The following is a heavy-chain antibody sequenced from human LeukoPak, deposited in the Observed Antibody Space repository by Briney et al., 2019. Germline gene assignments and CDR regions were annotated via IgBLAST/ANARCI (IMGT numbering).Heavy chain of an antibody. CDR1: GGTFSSYA. CDR2: IIPIFGTA. CDR3: ARDLCSGGSCYSPRGYYYYMDV. D-gene: IGHD2-15*01. V-gene: IGHV1-69*06. Sequence: GSSVKVSCKASGGTFSSYAISWVRQAPGQGLEWMGGIIPIFGTANYAQKFQGRVTITADKSTSTAYMELSSLRSDDTAVYYCARDLCSGGSCYSPRGYYYYMDVWGKGTTVTISS. J-gene: IGHJ6*03.